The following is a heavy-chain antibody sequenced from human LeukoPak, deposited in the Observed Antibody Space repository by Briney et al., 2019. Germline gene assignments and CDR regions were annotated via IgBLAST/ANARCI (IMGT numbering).Heavy chain of an antibody. Sequence: GGSLRLSCAASGFTFSSYAMSWVRQAPGKGLEWVSTISGSGGSTYYADSVKGRFTISRDNSKTTLFLQMNSLRAEDTAVYYYAKDLGIAVAGPVDYWGQGTLVTVSS. CDR2: ISGSGGST. V-gene: IGHV3-23*01. CDR3: AKDLGIAVAGPVDY. D-gene: IGHD6-19*01. CDR1: GFTFSSYA. J-gene: IGHJ4*02.